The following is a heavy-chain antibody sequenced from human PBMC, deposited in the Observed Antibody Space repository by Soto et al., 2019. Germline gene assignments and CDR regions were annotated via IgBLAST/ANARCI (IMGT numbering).Heavy chain of an antibody. V-gene: IGHV3-23*01. J-gene: IGHJ5*02. Sequence: GGSLRLSCAASGFTFRTCAMNWVRQAPGKGLEWVSSISSGGGSTYYGDSVKGRFTISRDNSKNTLYLQINSLRADDTAVYYCAKQAVVVAATPWFDPWGQGTLVTVSS. CDR1: GFTFRTCA. CDR2: ISSGGGST. D-gene: IGHD2-15*01. CDR3: AKQAVVVAATPWFDP.